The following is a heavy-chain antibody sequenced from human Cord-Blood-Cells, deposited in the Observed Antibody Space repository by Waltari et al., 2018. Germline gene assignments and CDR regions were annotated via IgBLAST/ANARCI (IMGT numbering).Heavy chain of an antibody. Sequence: QVQLVQSGAEVKKPGSSVKVSCKASGGTFSSYAISWVRQAPGKGLEWMGRIIPMLVIATYAQKFQGRVTITADKSTSTAYMELSSLRSEDTAVYYCALSIVVVPAAIDYWGQGTLVTVSS. CDR2: IIPMLVIA. CDR1: GGTFSSYA. J-gene: IGHJ4*02. CDR3: ALSIVVVPAAIDY. D-gene: IGHD2-2*01. V-gene: IGHV1-69*09.